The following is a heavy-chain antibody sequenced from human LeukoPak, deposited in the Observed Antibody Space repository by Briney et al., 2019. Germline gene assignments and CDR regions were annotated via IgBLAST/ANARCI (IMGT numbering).Heavy chain of an antibody. CDR2: IYTSGST. CDR3: ARDPWELTWPHFDY. CDR1: GDSISSGNYY. J-gene: IGHJ4*02. V-gene: IGHV4-61*02. Sequence: SQTLSLTCTASGDSISSGNYYWSWIRQPAGKGLEWIGRIYTSGSTNYNPSLKGRVTISVDTSKNQFSLKLSSVTAADTAVYYCARDPWELTWPHFDYWGQGTLVTVSS. D-gene: IGHD1-26*01.